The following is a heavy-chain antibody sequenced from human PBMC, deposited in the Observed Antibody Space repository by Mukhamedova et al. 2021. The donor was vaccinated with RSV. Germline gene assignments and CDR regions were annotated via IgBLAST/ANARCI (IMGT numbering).Heavy chain of an antibody. CDR2: INHSGSI. Sequence: GEINHSGSINYNPSLKSRVTISVDTSKNQFSLKLSSVTAADTAVYYCARGQVVPAAIKGDAFDIWGQGTMVTVSS. V-gene: IGHV4-34*01. D-gene: IGHD2-2*02. J-gene: IGHJ3*02. CDR3: ARGQVVPAAIKGDAFDI.